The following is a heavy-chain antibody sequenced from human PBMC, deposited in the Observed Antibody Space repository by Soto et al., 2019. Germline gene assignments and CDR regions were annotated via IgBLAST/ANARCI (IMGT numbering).Heavy chain of an antibody. CDR1: GFTFSGSA. CDR3: NRRATVTTFDY. V-gene: IGHV3-73*01. J-gene: IGHJ4*02. CDR2: IRSKANSYAT. D-gene: IGHD4-17*01. Sequence: GGSLRLSCAASGFTFSGSAMHWVRQASGKGLEWVGRIRSKANSYATAYAASVKGRFTISRDDSKNTAYLQMNSLKTEDTAVYSCNRRATVTTFDYWGQGTLVTVAS.